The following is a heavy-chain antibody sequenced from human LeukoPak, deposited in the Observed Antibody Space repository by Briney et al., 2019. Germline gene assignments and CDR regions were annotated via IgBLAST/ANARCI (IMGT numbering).Heavy chain of an antibody. CDR3: ASFDY. CDR2: INSDGSTT. V-gene: IGHV3-74*01. CDR1: GFTFSTYW. Sequence: GGSLRLSCAASGFTFSTYWMHWVRQAPGKGLVWVSRINSDGSTTTYAASVKGRFTISRDNAKNTLYLQMNSLRPEDTAVYYCASFDYWGQGTLVTVSS. J-gene: IGHJ4*02.